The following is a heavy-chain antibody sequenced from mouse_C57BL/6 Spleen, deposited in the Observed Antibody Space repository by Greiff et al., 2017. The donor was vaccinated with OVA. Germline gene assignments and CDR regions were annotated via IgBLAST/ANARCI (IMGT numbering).Heavy chain of an antibody. CDR2: INPNNGGT. J-gene: IGHJ2*01. Sequence: EVQLQQSGPELVKPGASVKISCKASGYTFTDYYMNWVKQSHGKSLEWIGDINPNNGGTSYNQKFKGKATLTVDKSSSTAYMELRSLTSEDSAVYYCARTTTVVYFDYWGKGTTLTVAS. CDR1: GYTFTDYY. CDR3: ARTTTVVYFDY. D-gene: IGHD1-1*01. V-gene: IGHV1-26*01.